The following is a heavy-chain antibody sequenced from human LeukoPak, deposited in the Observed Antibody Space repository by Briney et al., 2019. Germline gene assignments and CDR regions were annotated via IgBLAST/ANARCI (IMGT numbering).Heavy chain of an antibody. CDR3: ARDRILWGTISGVAINS. V-gene: IGHV3-74*01. CDR1: GFTFSRYW. J-gene: IGHJ4*02. CDR2: INTDGSST. D-gene: IGHD3-3*01. Sequence: GGSLRLSCAASGFTFSRYWMHWVRQAPGKGLVWVSRINTDGSSTNYADSVRGRFTISRDNAKNTLYLQMNSLRAEDAAVYYCARDRILWGTISGVAINSGGQGTLVTVSS.